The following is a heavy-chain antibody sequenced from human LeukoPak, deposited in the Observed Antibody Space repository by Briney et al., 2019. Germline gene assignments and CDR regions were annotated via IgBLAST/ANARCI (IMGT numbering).Heavy chain of an antibody. J-gene: IGHJ6*02. D-gene: IGHD6-13*01. CDR3: ARDPGPLYSSSWGYYYYGMDV. CDR1: GYTFTSYG. CDR2: ISAYNGNT. V-gene: IGHV1-18*01. Sequence: ASVKVSCKASGYTFTSYGISWVRQVPGQGLEWMGWISAYNGNTSYAQKLQGRVTMTTDTSTSTAYMELRSLRSDDTAVYYCARDPGPLYSSSWGYYYYGMDVWGQGTTVTVSS.